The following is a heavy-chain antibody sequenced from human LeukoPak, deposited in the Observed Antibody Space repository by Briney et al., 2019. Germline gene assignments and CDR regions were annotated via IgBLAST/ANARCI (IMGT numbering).Heavy chain of an antibody. V-gene: IGHV1-69*13. CDR1: GGTFSSYA. Sequence: SVKVSCTASGGTFSSYAISWVRQAPGQGLEWMGGIIPIFGTANYAQKFQGRVTITADESTSTAYMELSSLRSEDTAVYYCASTWYVYGDPNRPFDYWGQGTLVTVSS. D-gene: IGHD4-17*01. CDR3: ASTWYVYGDPNRPFDY. J-gene: IGHJ4*02. CDR2: IIPIFGTA.